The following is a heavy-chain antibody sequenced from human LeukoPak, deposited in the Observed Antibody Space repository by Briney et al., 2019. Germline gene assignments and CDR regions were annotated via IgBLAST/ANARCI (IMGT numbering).Heavy chain of an antibody. CDR2: INTNTGNP. CDR1: GYTFTSYA. V-gene: IGHV7-4-1*02. CDR3: ARPGWGSGSYNYYYMDV. D-gene: IGHD3-10*01. Sequence: ASVKVSCKASGYTFTSYAMNWVRQAPGQGLEWMGWINTNTGNPTYAQGFTGRFVFSLDTSVSTAYLQISSLKAEDTAVYYCARPGWGSGSYNYYYMDVWGKGTTATVSS. J-gene: IGHJ6*03.